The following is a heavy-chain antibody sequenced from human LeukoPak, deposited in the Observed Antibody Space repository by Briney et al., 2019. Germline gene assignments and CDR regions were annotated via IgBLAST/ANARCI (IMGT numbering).Heavy chain of an antibody. Sequence: SETLSLTCAVYGGSFSGYYWSWIRQPPGKGLEWIGEINHSGSTNYNPSLKSRVTISVDTSKNQFSLKLSSVTATDTAVYYCAREESGSYWPYWGQGTLVTVSS. D-gene: IGHD1-26*01. CDR3: AREESGSYWPY. CDR2: INHSGST. CDR1: GGSFSGYY. V-gene: IGHV4-34*01. J-gene: IGHJ4*02.